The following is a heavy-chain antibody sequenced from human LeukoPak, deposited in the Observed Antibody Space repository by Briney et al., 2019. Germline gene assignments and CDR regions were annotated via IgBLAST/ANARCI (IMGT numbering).Heavy chain of an antibody. CDR1: GYTFTGYY. Sequence: GASVKVSCKASGYTFTGYYMHWVRQAPGQGLEWMGRINPNSGGTNYAQKFQGRVTMTRDTSISTAYMELSRLRSDDTAVYYCARDGSYCGGDCFSLWYFDYWGQGTLVTVSS. CDR2: INPNSGGT. J-gene: IGHJ4*02. D-gene: IGHD2-21*02. V-gene: IGHV1-2*06. CDR3: ARDGSYCGGDCFSLWYFDY.